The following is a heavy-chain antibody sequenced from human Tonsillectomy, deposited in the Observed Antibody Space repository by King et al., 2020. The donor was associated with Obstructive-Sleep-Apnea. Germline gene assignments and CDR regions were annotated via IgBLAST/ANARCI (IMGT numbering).Heavy chain of an antibody. CDR3: VREVRFYMGANSSSPLDY. D-gene: IGHD4/OR15-4a*01. V-gene: IGHV4-38-2*02. J-gene: IGHJ4*02. CDR1: GYSITSANH. CDR2: VYHSGSS. Sequence: VQLQESGPGLVKPSETLSLTCTVSGYSITSANHWGWIRQPPRKGLEWIGSVYHSGSSYYNPSLKSRVTISIDTSKNQFYLKLTSVTAADTALYFCVREVRFYMGANSSSPLDYWGQGTLVTVSS.